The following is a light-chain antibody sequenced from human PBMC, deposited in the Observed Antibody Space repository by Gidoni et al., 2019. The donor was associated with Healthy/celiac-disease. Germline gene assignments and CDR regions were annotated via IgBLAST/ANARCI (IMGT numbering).Light chain of an antibody. CDR2: DVS. V-gene: IGLV2-14*01. CDR3: SSYTSSSFCV. CDR1: SSDVGCYND. J-gene: IGLJ3*02. Sequence: QSALTQPASVSGSPGQSITISCTGTSSDVGCYNDFSWYQQHPGEAPKLMIYDVSNRPSGVSNRFSGSNSGNTASPTIAGLQAEDEADYCCSSYTSSSFCVFGGGTKLTVL.